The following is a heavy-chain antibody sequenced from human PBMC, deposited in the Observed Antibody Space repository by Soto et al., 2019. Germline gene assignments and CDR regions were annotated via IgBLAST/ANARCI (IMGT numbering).Heavy chain of an antibody. CDR1: GFTFSYYE. V-gene: IGHV3-30-3*01. Sequence: GGSLRLSCASSGFTFSYYEMHWVRQAPGKGLEWVAVVSPEETIKIYSESAKGRFTVFSDNSKSTLYLQMDSLRPDDTAVYYCEKDVFRGVPDYFGYWGHGALVTVSS. CDR2: VSPEETIK. CDR3: EKDVFRGVPDYFGY. J-gene: IGHJ4*01. D-gene: IGHD3-10*01.